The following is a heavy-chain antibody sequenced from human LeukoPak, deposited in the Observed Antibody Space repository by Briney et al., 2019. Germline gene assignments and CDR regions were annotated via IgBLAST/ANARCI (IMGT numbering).Heavy chain of an antibody. J-gene: IGHJ4*02. V-gene: IGHV3-30*02. CDR3: AKAQTSTAAAGAPIYY. CDR2: IRYDGSNK. D-gene: IGHD6-13*01. CDR1: GFTFSSYG. Sequence: PGGSLRLSCAASGFTFSSYGMHWVRQAPGEGLGWVAFIRYDGSNKYYADSVKGRFTISRENSKNTLYLQMNSLRAEDTAVYYCAKAQTSTAAAGAPIYYWGQGTLVTVSS.